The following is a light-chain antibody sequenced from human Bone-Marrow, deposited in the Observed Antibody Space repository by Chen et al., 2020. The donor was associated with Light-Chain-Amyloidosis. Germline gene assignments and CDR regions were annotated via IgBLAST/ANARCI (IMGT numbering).Light chain of an antibody. V-gene: IGLV3-21*02. Sequence: SYVLTQPSSVSVAPGQTATIACGGNNIGSTSVHWYQPTPGQAPLLVVYDDSDRPSGIPERLSGSTSGTTASRTISRVEAGDEADYYCQVWERSSDRPVFGGGTKLTVL. CDR1: NIGSTS. CDR2: DDS. J-gene: IGLJ3*02. CDR3: QVWERSSDRPV.